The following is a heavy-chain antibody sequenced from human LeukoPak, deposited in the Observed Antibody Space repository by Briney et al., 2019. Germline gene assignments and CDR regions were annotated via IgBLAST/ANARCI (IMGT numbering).Heavy chain of an antibody. D-gene: IGHD3-10*01. J-gene: IGHJ2*01. V-gene: IGHV3-21*01. Sequence: GGSLRLSCAASGFTFSSYSMNWVRQAPGKGLEWVSSISSSSSYIYYADSVKGRFTISRDNAKNSLYLQMNSLRAEDTAVYYCAREMITETYGSGTPGYFDLWGRGTLVTVSS. CDR3: AREMITETYGSGTPGYFDL. CDR1: GFTFSSYS. CDR2: ISSSSSYI.